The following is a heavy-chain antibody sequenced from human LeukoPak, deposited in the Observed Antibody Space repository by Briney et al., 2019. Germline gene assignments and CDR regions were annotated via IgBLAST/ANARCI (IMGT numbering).Heavy chain of an antibody. CDR1: GGTFSSYA. V-gene: IGHV1-69*13. CDR3: ARLRRVQLWSPIDY. D-gene: IGHD5-18*01. J-gene: IGHJ4*02. Sequence: SVKVSCKASGGTFSSYAISWVRQAPGQGLEWMGGIIPIFGTANYAQKFQGRVTITADESTSTVYMELSSLRSEDTAVYYCARLRRVQLWSPIDYWGQGTLVTVSS. CDR2: IIPIFGTA.